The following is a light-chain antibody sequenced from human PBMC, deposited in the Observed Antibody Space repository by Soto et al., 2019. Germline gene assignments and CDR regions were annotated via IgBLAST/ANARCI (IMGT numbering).Light chain of an antibody. V-gene: IGLV2-8*01. Sequence: QSVLTQPPSASGSPGQPVSISCTGTSSDVGGYNRVSWYQHHPGKAPKLIIYEVFKRPSGVPDRFSGSKSGNTASLTVSGLQDEAESYYYCNSYAGNSWVFGGGTKLTVL. CDR3: NSYAGNSWV. CDR2: EVF. J-gene: IGLJ3*02. CDR1: SSDVGGYNR.